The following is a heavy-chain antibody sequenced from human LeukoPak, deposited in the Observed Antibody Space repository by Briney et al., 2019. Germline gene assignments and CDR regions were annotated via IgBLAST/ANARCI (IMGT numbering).Heavy chain of an antibody. CDR3: AREDIVVVPAAHINYFDY. V-gene: IGHV1-18*01. CDR1: GYTFTSYG. J-gene: IGHJ4*02. D-gene: IGHD2-2*01. Sequence: VASVKVSCKASGYTFTSYGISWVRQAPGQGLEWMGWISAYNGNTNYAQKLQGRVTMTTDTSTSTAYMGLRSLRSDDTAVYYCAREDIVVVPAAHINYFDYWGQGTLVTVSS. CDR2: ISAYNGNT.